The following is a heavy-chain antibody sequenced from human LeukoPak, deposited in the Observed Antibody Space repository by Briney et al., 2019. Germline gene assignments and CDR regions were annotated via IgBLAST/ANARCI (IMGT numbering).Heavy chain of an antibody. J-gene: IGHJ4*02. D-gene: IGHD2/OR15-2a*01. Sequence: GESVKISCKGSGYTFTNYWIGWVRQMPGKGLEFRGIIYPGDSDTRYSPSFQGQVTISVDKSINTAYLQWSSLKASDSAMYYCARAGYSNRWDGVDYWGQGTLVTVSS. CDR1: GYTFTNYW. CDR2: IYPGDSDT. V-gene: IGHV5-51*01. CDR3: ARAGYSNRWDGVDY.